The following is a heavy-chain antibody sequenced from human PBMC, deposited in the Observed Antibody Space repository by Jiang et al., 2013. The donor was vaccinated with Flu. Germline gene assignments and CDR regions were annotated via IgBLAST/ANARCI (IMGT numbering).Heavy chain of an antibody. CDR2: IYYSGST. J-gene: IGHJ3*02. Sequence: GLVKPSETLSLTCTVSGGSVSSGSYYWSWIRQPPGKGLEWIGYIYYSGSTNYNPSLKSRVTISVDTSKNQFSLKLSSVTAADTAVYYCARDRLGIAARLGAFDIWGQGTMVTVSS. CDR1: GGSVSSGSYY. V-gene: IGHV4-61*01. D-gene: IGHD6-6*01. CDR3: ARDRLGIAARLGAFDI.